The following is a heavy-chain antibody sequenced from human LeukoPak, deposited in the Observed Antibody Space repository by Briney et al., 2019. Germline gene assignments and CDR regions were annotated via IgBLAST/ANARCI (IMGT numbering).Heavy chain of an antibody. J-gene: IGHJ4*02. V-gene: IGHV4-59*01. CDR3: ARYIWGSYPTFEDY. CDR2: ISYSGST. Sequence: SGPTLVNPSETLSLTCTVSGGSISSYYWSWIRQPPGKGLEWIGYISYSGSTNYNPSLKSRVTISVDTSMNQFSLKLSSVTAADTAVYYCARYIWGSYPTFEDYWGQGTLVTVSS. D-gene: IGHD3-16*02. CDR1: GGSISSYY.